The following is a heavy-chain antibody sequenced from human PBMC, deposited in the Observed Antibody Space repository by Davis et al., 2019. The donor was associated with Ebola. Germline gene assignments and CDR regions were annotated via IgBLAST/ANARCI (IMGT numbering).Heavy chain of an antibody. D-gene: IGHD1-26*01. CDR2: IWYDGSNK. J-gene: IGHJ4*02. Sequence: GESLKISCAASGFTFSSYSMNWVRQAPGKGLEWVAVIWYDGSNKYYADSVKGRFTISRDNSKNTLYLQMNSLKTEDTAVYYCTATVGATDYWGQGTLVTVSS. CDR1: GFTFSSYS. CDR3: TATVGATDY. V-gene: IGHV3-33*08.